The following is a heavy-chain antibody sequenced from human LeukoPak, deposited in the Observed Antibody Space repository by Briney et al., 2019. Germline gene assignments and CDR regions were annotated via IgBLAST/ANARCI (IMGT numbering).Heavy chain of an antibody. V-gene: IGHV1-8*01. CDR2: MNPNSGNT. J-gene: IGHJ6*02. CDR1: GYTFTSYD. CDR3: ARGRIYDILTGYFFYYYGMDV. Sequence: ASVKVSCKASGYTFTSYDINWVRQATGQGLEWMGWMNPNSGNTGYAQKFQGRVTMTRNTSISTAYMELSSLRSEDAAVYYCARGRIYDILTGYFFYYYGMDVWGQGTTVTVSS. D-gene: IGHD3-9*01.